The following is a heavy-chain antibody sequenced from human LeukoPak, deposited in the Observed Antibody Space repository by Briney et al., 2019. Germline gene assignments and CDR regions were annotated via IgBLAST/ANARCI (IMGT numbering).Heavy chain of an antibody. J-gene: IGHJ4*02. Sequence: GGSLRLSCAASGFTLSSYAMSWVRQAPGKGLEWVSASGSGGSTYYADSVKGRFTISRDNSKNTLYLQMNSLRAEHTAVYYCAKEVVFTYYDILTGYWDYWGQGTLVTVSS. CDR1: GFTLSSYA. D-gene: IGHD3-9*01. V-gene: IGHV3-23*01. CDR3: AKEVVFTYYDILTGYWDY. CDR2: SGSGGST.